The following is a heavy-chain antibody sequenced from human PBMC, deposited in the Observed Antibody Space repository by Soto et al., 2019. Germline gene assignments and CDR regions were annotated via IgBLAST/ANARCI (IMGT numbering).Heavy chain of an antibody. Sequence: ASVKLSCKASGYTFTSYGISWVRQAPGQGLEWMGWISAYNGNTNYAQKLQGRVTMTTDTSTSTAYMELRSLRSDDTAVYYCAREGIYSGYDFNYYGMDVWGQGTTVTVSS. V-gene: IGHV1-18*01. CDR1: GYTFTSYG. D-gene: IGHD5-12*01. CDR2: ISAYNGNT. CDR3: AREGIYSGYDFNYYGMDV. J-gene: IGHJ6*02.